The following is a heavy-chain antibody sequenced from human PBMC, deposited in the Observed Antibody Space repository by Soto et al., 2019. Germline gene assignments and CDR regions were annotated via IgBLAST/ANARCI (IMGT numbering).Heavy chain of an antibody. CDR3: SHKRDVSRGFTY. J-gene: IGHJ4*02. CDR2: IYWDDDQ. V-gene: IGHV2-5*02. Sequence: QITLKESGPTLVKPTQTLTLTCTFSGFSFSVNGVAVGWIRQPPGQALEWLALIYWDDDQRYNPSLKDRLTITKDTSRNQVVLTITNMDPVDTATYYCSHKRDVSRGFTYWGQGTLVTVSS. CDR1: GFSFSVNGVA. D-gene: IGHD3-10*01.